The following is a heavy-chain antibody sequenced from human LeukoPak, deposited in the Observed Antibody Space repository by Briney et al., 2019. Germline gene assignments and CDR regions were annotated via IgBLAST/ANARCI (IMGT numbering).Heavy chain of an antibody. V-gene: IGHV3-48*02. D-gene: IGHD3-10*01. Sequence: GGSLKLSCAASGFTFTAYNMNWVRQAPGEGLEWVSNINSSGSIIYYADTVKGRFTISRDNAKYSLYLQMNSLRDEDTAVHDCARGRRGSGSYTYYYYMDVWGKGTTVTVSS. CDR1: GFTFTAYN. CDR2: INSSGSII. J-gene: IGHJ6*03. CDR3: ARGRRGSGSYTYYYYMDV.